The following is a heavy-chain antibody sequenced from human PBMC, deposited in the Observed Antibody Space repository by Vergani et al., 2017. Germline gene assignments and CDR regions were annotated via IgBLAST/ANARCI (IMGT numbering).Heavy chain of an antibody. V-gene: IGHV1-3*04. CDR1: GYTFTGYY. J-gene: IGHJ3*02. D-gene: IGHD3-10*01. Sequence: QVQLVQSGAEVKKPGASVKVSCKASGYTFTGYYMHWVRQAPGKGLEWMGWINTGNGNTKYSQKFQGRVTITRDTSASTAYIELSSLRSEDTAVYYCARVAPVRSGAFDIWGQGTMVTVSS. CDR2: INTGNGNT. CDR3: ARVAPVRSGAFDI.